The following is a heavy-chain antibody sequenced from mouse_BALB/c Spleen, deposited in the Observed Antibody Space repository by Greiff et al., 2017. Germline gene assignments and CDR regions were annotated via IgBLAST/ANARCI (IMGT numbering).Heavy chain of an antibody. CDR1: GYTFTSYW. Sequence: QVQLQQSGAELAKPGASVKMSCKASGYTFTSYWMHLVKQRPGQGLEWIGYINPSTGYTEYNQKFKDKATLTADKSSSTAYMQLSSLTSEDSAVYYCARDYGNYWFAYWGQGTLVTVAA. J-gene: IGHJ3*01. V-gene: IGHV1-7*01. CDR2: INPSTGYT. D-gene: IGHD2-1*01. CDR3: ARDYGNYWFAY.